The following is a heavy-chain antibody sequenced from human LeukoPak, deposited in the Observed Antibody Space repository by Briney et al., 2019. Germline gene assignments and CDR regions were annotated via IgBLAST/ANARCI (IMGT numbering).Heavy chain of an antibody. V-gene: IGHV1-2*06. CDR3: ARTYYYDSSGYYSSGWFDP. J-gene: IGHJ5*02. D-gene: IGHD3-22*01. Sequence: ASVKVSCKASGYTFTGCYMHWVRQAPGQGLEWMGRINPNSGGTNYAQKFQGRVTMTRDTSISTAYMELSRLRSDDTAVYYCARTYYYDSSGYYSSGWFDPWGQGTLVTVSS. CDR2: INPNSGGT. CDR1: GYTFTGCY.